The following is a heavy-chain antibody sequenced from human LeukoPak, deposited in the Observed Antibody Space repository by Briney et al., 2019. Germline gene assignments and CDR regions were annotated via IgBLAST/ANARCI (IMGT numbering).Heavy chain of an antibody. CDR1: GGSISSYY. V-gene: IGHV4-59*01. CDR3: ARGRFELPY. J-gene: IGHJ4*02. CDR2: IYYSGST. D-gene: IGHD2-15*01. Sequence: SETLSLTCTVSGGSISSYYWSWIRQPPGKGLEWIGYIYYSGSTNYNPSLKSRVAVSVDTSNNQFFLRLTSVTAADTALYYCARGRFELPYWGQGTLVTVSS.